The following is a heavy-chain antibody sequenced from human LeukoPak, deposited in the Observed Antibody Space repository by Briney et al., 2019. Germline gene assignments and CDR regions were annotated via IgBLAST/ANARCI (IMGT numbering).Heavy chain of an antibody. J-gene: IGHJ6*03. Sequence: PSETLSLTCAVYGGSFSGYYWSWIRQPPGKGLEWIGEINHSGSTNYNPSLKSRVTISVDTSKNQFSLKLSSVTAADTAVYYCARDNGYYPYYYYYMDVWGKGTTVTVSS. CDR3: ARDNGYYPYYYYYMDV. CDR2: INHSGST. CDR1: GGSFSGYY. V-gene: IGHV4-34*01. D-gene: IGHD4-17*01.